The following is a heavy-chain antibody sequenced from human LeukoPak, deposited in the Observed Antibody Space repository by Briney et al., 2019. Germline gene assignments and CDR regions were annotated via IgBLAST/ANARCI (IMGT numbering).Heavy chain of an antibody. CDR3: ASPGDYDFWSGYDY. CDR2: FDPEDGET. V-gene: IGHV1-24*01. Sequence: ASVKVSCKVSGYTLTELSMHWVRQAPGKGLGWMGGFDPEDGETIYAQKFQGRVTMTEDTSTDTAYMELSSLRSEDTAVYYCASPGDYDFWSGYDYWGQGTLVTVSS. CDR1: GYTLTELS. D-gene: IGHD3-3*01. J-gene: IGHJ4*02.